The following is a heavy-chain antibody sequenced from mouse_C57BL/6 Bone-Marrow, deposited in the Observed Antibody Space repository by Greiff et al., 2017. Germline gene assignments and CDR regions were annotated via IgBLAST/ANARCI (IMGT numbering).Heavy chain of an antibody. J-gene: IGHJ2*01. V-gene: IGHV1-81*01. CDR1: GYTFTSYG. Sequence: VQLQQSGAELARPGASVKLSCKASGYTFTSYGISWVKQRTGQGLEWIGEIYPRSGNTYYNEKFKGKATLTADKSSSTAYMELRSLTSEDSAVYFCARKGDYGSSYGYWGQGTTLTVSS. CDR2: IYPRSGNT. D-gene: IGHD1-1*01. CDR3: ARKGDYGSSYGY.